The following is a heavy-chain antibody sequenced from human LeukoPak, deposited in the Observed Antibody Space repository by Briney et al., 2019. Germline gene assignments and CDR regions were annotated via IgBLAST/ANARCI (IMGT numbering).Heavy chain of an antibody. CDR2: FDPEDDET. Sequence: ASVKVSCKVSGYTLTELSIQWVRQAPGKGLEWMGGFDPEDDETIYAQKFQGRVSMTEDTSTDTAYMELTSLRSEDTAVYYCATDRGDYGDYGGVALDFWGQGTMVSVSS. CDR1: GYTLTELS. J-gene: IGHJ3*01. CDR3: ATDRGDYGDYGGVALDF. D-gene: IGHD4-17*01. V-gene: IGHV1-24*01.